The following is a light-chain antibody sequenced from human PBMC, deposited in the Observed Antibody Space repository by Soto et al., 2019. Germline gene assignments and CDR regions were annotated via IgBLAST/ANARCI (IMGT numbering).Light chain of an antibody. CDR1: QSLFDSDDGNTY. CDR3: MKGTHWPIT. Sequence: DIVMTQTPLSLPVTPGEPASISCRSSQSLFDSDDGNTYFSWFQQRPGRSLRRLIYKVSNRDSGVPARFSGSGSGTDFALKMNRVEAEDVGVYYCMKGTHWPITFGQGKRLEIK. V-gene: IGKV2-30*01. J-gene: IGKJ5*01. CDR2: KVS.